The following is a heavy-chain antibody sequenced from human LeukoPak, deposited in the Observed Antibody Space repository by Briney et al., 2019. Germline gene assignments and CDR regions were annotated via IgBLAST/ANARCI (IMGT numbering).Heavy chain of an antibody. D-gene: IGHD6-13*01. V-gene: IGHV3-53*01. CDR2: LYSGGST. CDR3: ARATQSAAGYFQH. Sequence: GGSLRLSCAASGFTVSSKDMNWVRQAPGKGLEWVSLLYSGGSTYYADSVKGRFTISRDTSKNTLYLQMNSLRAEDTAVYYCARATQSAAGYFQHWGQGTLVTVSS. CDR1: GFTVSSKD. J-gene: IGHJ1*01.